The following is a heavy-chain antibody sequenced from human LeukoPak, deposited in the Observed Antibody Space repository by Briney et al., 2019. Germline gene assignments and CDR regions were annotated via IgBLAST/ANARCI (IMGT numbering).Heavy chain of an antibody. CDR2: IYASGDT. J-gene: IGHJ4*02. CDR1: GDSMRKYC. Sequence: SETLSLTCTVSGDSMRKYCWSWIRQPAGKGLEWIGRIYASGDTKYNPSLKSRVTISVDTSRNQFSLKLSSVTAADTAVYYCARAEIGGYTPLSLLPDYWGQGTLVTVSS. CDR3: ARAEIGGYTPLSLLPDY. D-gene: IGHD2-2*02. V-gene: IGHV4-4*07.